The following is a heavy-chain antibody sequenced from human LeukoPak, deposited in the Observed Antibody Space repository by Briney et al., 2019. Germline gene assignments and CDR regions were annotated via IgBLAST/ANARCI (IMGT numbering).Heavy chain of an antibody. V-gene: IGHV4-38-2*02. CDR2: IYHSEFT. CDR1: GYPISSGYY. Sequence: SETLSLTCSVFGYPISSGYYWGWIRQPPGKGLEWIGSIYHSEFTYNNPSLKRRVTMSVDTSKNQFSLKLSSVTAADTAVYFCARLWSVGASPYYFEYWGQGTLATVSS. J-gene: IGHJ4*02. D-gene: IGHD1-26*01. CDR3: ARLWSVGASPYYFEY.